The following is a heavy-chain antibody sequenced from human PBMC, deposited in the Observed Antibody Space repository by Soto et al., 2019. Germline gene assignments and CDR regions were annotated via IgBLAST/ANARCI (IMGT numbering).Heavy chain of an antibody. V-gene: IGHV1-3*01. CDR2: IGAGDGKT. Sequence: ASVKVSCKASGCRCTHYVIHWVRQAPGQRLEWMGWIGAGDGKTYYSQNFQGRVTITKDTSASPAYMELSSLISEDTAVYYCVRDYASDSGVHLDFWGQGTLVTVSS. J-gene: IGHJ4*02. D-gene: IGHD3-22*01. CDR1: GCRCTHYV. CDR3: VRDYASDSGVHLDF.